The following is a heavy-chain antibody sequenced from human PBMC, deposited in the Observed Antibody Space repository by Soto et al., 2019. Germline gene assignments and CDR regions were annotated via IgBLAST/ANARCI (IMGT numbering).Heavy chain of an antibody. CDR3: ARQEYYYDSSGNGGTEFDS. V-gene: IGHV1-18*01. J-gene: IGHJ4*02. CDR2: ISAYNGNT. Sequence: QVQLVQSGGEVKKPGASVKVSCKASGYTFTMYGISWVRQAPGQGLEWMGWISAYNGNTDYAQKVQGRLTMTTDTTTSTVYMGLRSLRSDDTAVYYCARQEYYYDSSGNGGTEFDSWGQGTLVTVSS. D-gene: IGHD3-22*01. CDR1: GYTFTMYG.